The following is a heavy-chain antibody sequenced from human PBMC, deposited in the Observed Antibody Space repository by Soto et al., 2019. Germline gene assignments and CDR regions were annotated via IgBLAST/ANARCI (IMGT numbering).Heavy chain of an antibody. CDR2: ISSSSRTI. Sequence: EVQLVEPGGGLVQPGGSLRLSCAASGFTFSSYSMNWVRQAPGKGLEWVSYISSSSRTIYYTDSVKGRFTISRDNAKNSLYLQMNSLRAEDTAVYYCARDKGRSPLDYWGQGTLVTVSS. J-gene: IGHJ4*02. CDR3: ARDKGRSPLDY. V-gene: IGHV3-48*01. D-gene: IGHD2-15*01. CDR1: GFTFSSYS.